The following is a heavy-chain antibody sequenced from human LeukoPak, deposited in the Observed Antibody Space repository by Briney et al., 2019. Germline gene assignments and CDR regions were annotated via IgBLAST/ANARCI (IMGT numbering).Heavy chain of an antibody. Sequence: GGSLRLSCAASGFTFDDYAMHWVRQAPGKGLEWVSLISGDGGSTYYADSVKGRFTISRDNSKNSLYLQMYSLRTEDTALYYCAKALKKYQLLLILFDYWGQGTLVTVSS. CDR2: ISGDGGST. J-gene: IGHJ4*02. D-gene: IGHD2-2*01. CDR3: AKALKKYQLLLILFDY. CDR1: GFTFDDYA. V-gene: IGHV3-43*02.